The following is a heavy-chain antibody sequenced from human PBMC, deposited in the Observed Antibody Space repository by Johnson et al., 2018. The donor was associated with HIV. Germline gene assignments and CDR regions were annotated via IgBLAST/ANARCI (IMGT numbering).Heavy chain of an antibody. V-gene: IGHV3-13*01. J-gene: IGHJ3*02. Sequence: VQLVESGGGLVQPGGSLRLSCAASGFTFSSYDMHWVRQATGKGLEWVSVIGTAGDTYYSGSVKGRFTISRENAKNSLYLQMNSLRAGDTAVYYCARAELGGYDEGAFDIWGQGTMVTVSS. CDR1: GFTFSSYD. CDR2: IGTAGDT. CDR3: ARAELGGYDEGAFDI. D-gene: IGHD5-12*01.